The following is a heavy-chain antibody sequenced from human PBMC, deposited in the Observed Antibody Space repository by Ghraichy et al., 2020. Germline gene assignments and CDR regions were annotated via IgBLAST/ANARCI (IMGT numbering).Heavy chain of an antibody. Sequence: GGSLRLSCAASGFTFSSYSMNWVRQAPGKGLEWVSSISSSSSYIYYADSVKGRFTISRDNAKNSLYLQMNSLRAEDTAVYYCAVLVSSSRGKRSDAFDIWGQGTMVTVSS. V-gene: IGHV3-21*01. CDR1: GFTFSSYS. CDR2: ISSSSSYI. J-gene: IGHJ3*02. D-gene: IGHD6-13*01. CDR3: AVLVSSSRGKRSDAFDI.